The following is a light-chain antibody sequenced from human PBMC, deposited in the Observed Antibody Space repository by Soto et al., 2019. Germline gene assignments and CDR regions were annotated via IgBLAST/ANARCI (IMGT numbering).Light chain of an antibody. CDR1: QSVSSY. Sequence: EIVLTQSPATLSLSPGEGATLSCRASQSVSSYLAWYQQKPGQAPRLLIYDASNRATGIPARFSGSGSGTDFTLIISSLEPEDFAVYYCPQRTNWPVTFGLGPKVDIK. J-gene: IGKJ1*01. V-gene: IGKV3-11*01. CDR2: DAS. CDR3: PQRTNWPVT.